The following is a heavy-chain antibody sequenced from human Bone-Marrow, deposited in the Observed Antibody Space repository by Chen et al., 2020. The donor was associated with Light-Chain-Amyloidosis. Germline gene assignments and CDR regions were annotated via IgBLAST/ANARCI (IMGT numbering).Heavy chain of an antibody. J-gene: IGHJ3*02. CDR3: AKDISYDDILPGYPADAFDI. CDR1: GFALSSYS. D-gene: IGHD3-9*01. V-gene: IGHV3-23*04. Sequence: EVQLVESGGGLLQRGGSLRLSCAASGFALSSYSMSWVRVAPGKGLEWVSTMSGSGGSRYYGDAVRVRLTISRENSENALFLQMNSLRAEDTAVYYCAKDISYDDILPGYPADAFDIWGQGTMVTVSS. CDR2: MSGSGGSR.